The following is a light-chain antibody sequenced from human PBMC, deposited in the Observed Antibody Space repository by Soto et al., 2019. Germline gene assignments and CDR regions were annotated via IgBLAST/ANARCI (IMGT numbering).Light chain of an antibody. CDR3: QSYDSTLSGSIV. Sequence: QSVLSQPPSVSGAPGQRVTISCTGSSSNIGAGYDVHWYQQLPGTAPKLLISANSDRPSGVPDRFSGSKSGTSASLAITGLQAEEEADYYCQSYDSTLSGSIVFGTGTKLTVL. V-gene: IGLV1-40*01. CDR2: ANS. CDR1: SSNIGAGYD. J-gene: IGLJ1*01.